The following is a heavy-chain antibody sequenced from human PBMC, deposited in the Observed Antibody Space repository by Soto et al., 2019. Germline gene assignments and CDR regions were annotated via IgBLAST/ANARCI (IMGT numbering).Heavy chain of an antibody. Sequence: PSETLSLTCTVSGGSISSYYWSWIRQPPGKGLEWIGYIYYSGSTNYNPSLKSRVTISVDTSKNQFSLKLSSVTAADTAVYYCARGTYGLKKHLNSSGWYKTYWFDPWGQGTLVTAPQ. V-gene: IGHV4-59*08. J-gene: IGHJ5*02. CDR1: GGSISSYY. D-gene: IGHD6-19*01. CDR2: IYYSGST. CDR3: ARGTYGLKKHLNSSGWYKTYWFDP.